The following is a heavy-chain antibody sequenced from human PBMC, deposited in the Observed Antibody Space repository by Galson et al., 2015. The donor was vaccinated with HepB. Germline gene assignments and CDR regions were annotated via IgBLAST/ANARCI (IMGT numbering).Heavy chain of an antibody. V-gene: IGHV1-46*01. CDR3: ARASYDSTNRFDY. Sequence: SVKVSCKASGYTFTSYSMHWVRQAPGQGLEWMGIINPSGGSTSYAQKFQGRVTMTRDTSASTVYMELSSLRSEDTAVYFCARASYDSTNRFDYWGQGTLVTVSS. J-gene: IGHJ4*02. D-gene: IGHD3-22*01. CDR1: GYTFTSYS. CDR2: INPSGGST.